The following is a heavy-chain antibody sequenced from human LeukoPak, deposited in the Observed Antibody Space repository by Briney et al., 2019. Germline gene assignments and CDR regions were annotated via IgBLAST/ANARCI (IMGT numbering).Heavy chain of an antibody. J-gene: IGHJ4*02. V-gene: IGHV1-2*02. CDR3: ARGGHGHTQNDF. Sequence: GASVKVSCKASGYTFTDYHMHWVRQAPGQGLEWVGWINPNTGGTNYAQSFQGRATMTRDTSINTSYMELSSLISDDTALYFCARGGHGHTQNDFWGQGTLVTVSS. D-gene: IGHD5-24*01. CDR2: INPNTGGT. CDR1: GYTFTDYH.